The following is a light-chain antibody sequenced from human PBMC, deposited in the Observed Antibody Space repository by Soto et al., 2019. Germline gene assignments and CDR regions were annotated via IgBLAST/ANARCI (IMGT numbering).Light chain of an antibody. CDR2: GAS. V-gene: IGKV3-15*01. CDR1: QSISSN. CDR3: QQYNNWPPCT. Sequence: EIVMTQSPDTLSVSPGERVTLSCRASQSISSNLAWYQQKAGQAPRLLIYGASTRATGIPARFSGSGSGTEFTPTISSLQSEDFAVYYCQQYNNWPPCTFGQGTKLEIK. J-gene: IGKJ2*02.